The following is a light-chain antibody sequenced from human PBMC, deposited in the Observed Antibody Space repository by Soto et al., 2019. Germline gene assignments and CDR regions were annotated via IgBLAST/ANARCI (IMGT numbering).Light chain of an antibody. CDR2: EVS. V-gene: IGLV2-23*02. CDR1: SSDVGSYNF. Sequence: QSVLTQPASVSGSTGQSIIISCTRTSSDVGSYNFVSWYQQHPGKAPKLMIYEVSKRPSGVSNRFSGSKSGNTASLTISGLQPEDEADYYCCSYAGNSGVFGGGTKVTVL. CDR3: CSYAGNSGV. J-gene: IGLJ3*02.